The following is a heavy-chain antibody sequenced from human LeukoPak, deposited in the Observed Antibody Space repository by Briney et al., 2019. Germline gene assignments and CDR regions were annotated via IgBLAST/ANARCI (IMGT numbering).Heavy chain of an antibody. CDR3: AREHRDYYYYYMDV. Sequence: GGSLRLSCAASGFTFSSYGMHWVRQAPCKGLEWVAVISYDGSNKYYADSVKGRFTISRDNSKNTPYLQMNSLRAEDTAVYYCAREHRDYYYYYMDVWGKGTTVTVSS. V-gene: IGHV3-30*03. J-gene: IGHJ6*03. CDR1: GFTFSSYG. CDR2: ISYDGSNK.